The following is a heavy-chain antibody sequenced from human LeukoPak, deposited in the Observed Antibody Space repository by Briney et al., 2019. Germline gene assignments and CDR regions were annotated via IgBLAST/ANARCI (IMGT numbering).Heavy chain of an antibody. V-gene: IGHV3-53*01. CDR1: GFTVSSNY. J-gene: IGHJ5*02. D-gene: IGHD2-15*01. CDR2: IYSGGST. CDR3: ASTCSGGSCFDP. Sequence: GGSLRLSCAASGFTVSSNYMSWVRQAPGKGLEWVSVIYSGGSTYYADSVKGRFTISRDNSKNTLYLQMNSLRAEDTAVYYCASTCSGGSCFDPWGQGTLVTVSS.